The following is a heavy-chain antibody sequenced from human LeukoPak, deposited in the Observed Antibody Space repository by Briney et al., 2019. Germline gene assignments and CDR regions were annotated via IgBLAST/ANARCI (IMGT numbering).Heavy chain of an antibody. V-gene: IGHV3-21*01. J-gene: IGHJ3*01. CDR1: GFTFSSYT. CDR2: ISIGGDYI. D-gene: IGHD3-3*01. CDR3: GGDRRSGGHQVVNAFDV. Sequence: GGSLRLSCAASGFTFSSYTMNWVRQAPGKGLEWVSSISIGGDYIYYADSVTGRFTISRDNAKNSLFLQMNSLRTEDTAVYYCGGDRRSGGHQVVNAFDVWGQGTGGPVFS.